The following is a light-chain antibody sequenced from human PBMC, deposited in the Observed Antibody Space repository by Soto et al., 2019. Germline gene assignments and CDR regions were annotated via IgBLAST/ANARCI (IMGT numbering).Light chain of an antibody. CDR1: SSDVGGYNY. J-gene: IGLJ1*01. CDR3: SSYAVTNIFV. CDR2: EVS. Sequence: QSALTQPPSASGSPGQSVTISCTGTSSDVGGYNYVSWYQQHPGKAPIVIIYEVSKRPSGVPDRFSGSKSGSTASLTVSGLQAEDEADYYCSSYAVTNIFVFGTGTKVTVL. V-gene: IGLV2-8*01.